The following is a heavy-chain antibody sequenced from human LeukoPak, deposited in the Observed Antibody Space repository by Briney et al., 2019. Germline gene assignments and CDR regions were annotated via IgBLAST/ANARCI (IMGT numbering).Heavy chain of an antibody. CDR2: ISGYNGNT. D-gene: IGHD1-20*01. Sequence: ASVKVSCTTSGYTFTSYSINWGRQAPGPGHEWMGWISGYNGNTNYAQTLQGRVTMTTGTSTSTAYMELRSLRSEDTAVYYCARNKITGTTRGSAFDIWGQGTMVTVSS. V-gene: IGHV1-18*01. CDR3: ARNKITGTTRGSAFDI. J-gene: IGHJ3*02. CDR1: GYTFTSYS.